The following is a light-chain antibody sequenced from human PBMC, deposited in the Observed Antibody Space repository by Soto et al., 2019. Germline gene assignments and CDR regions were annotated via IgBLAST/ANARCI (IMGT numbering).Light chain of an antibody. CDR1: SSDVGGYNY. CDR2: EVS. V-gene: IGLV2-8*01. Sequence: QSALTQPPSASGSPGQSVTISCTGTSSDVGGYNYVSWYQQHPGNAPKLMIYEVSKRPSGVPDRFSGTTSGNTSSLTVSGLHAEDDAYYYCSSYAGSNKEVFGTGTKVTVL. J-gene: IGLJ1*01. CDR3: SSYAGSNKEV.